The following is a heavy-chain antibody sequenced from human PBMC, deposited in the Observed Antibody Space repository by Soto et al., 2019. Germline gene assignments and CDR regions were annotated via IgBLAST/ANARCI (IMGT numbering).Heavy chain of an antibody. J-gene: IGHJ4*02. V-gene: IGHV3-30-3*01. CDR3: ARDPKTSGGQHWAFNYFDS. D-gene: IGHD7-27*01. CDR2: ISYDGTKK. Sequence: QVQLVESGGGVVQPGRSLRLSCAASGFSFSISPMHWVRQAPGKGPEWVALISYDGTKKFYADSVKGRLTTSRDNSKSTLYLQVDSLRPEDAAVYYCARDPKTSGGQHWAFNYFDSWGQGTLVTVSS. CDR1: GFSFSISP.